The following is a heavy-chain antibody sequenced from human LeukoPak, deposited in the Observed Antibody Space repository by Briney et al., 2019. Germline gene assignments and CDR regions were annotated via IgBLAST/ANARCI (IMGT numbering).Heavy chain of an antibody. J-gene: IGHJ5*01. V-gene: IGHV6-1*01. CDR2: TYYRSKWYN. Sequence: SQTLSLTCAISGDSFSTNSATWTWLRQSPSRGLEWLGRTYYRSKWYNDYAVYMKSRITINPDTSKNQFSLQLNSVTPEDTAVYYCARLVGASWFDSWGQGTLVTVSS. CDR1: GDSFSTNSAT. D-gene: IGHD1-26*01. CDR3: ARLVGASWFDS.